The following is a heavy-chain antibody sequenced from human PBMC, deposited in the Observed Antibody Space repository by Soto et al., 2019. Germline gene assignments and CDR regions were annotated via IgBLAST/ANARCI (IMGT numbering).Heavy chain of an antibody. CDR1: GGSISSSSYY. J-gene: IGHJ4*02. V-gene: IGHV4-39*01. CDR2: IYYSGST. D-gene: IGHD6-19*01. Sequence: QLQLQESGPGLVKPSETLSLTCTVSGGSISSSSYYWGWIRQPPGKGLEWIGSIYYSGSTYYNPSLKSRVTISVDTSKNQFSLKLSSVTAADTAVYYCARRYSSGWGGHHGFPFGYWGQGTLVTVSS. CDR3: ARRYSSGWGGHHGFPFGY.